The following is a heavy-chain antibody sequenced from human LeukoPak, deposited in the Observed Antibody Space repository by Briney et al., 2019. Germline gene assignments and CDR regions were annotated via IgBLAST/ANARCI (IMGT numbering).Heavy chain of an antibody. Sequence: GGSLRLSCAASGFTFSSYWMSWVRQAPGKGLEWVANIKQDGSEKYYVDSVKGRFTISRDNAKNSLYLQMNSLRAEDTAVYYCARVEVSSWYGRDYYYYNMDVWGKGTTVTVSS. CDR2: IKQDGSEK. CDR3: ARVEVSSWYGRDYYYYNMDV. CDR1: GFTFSSYW. D-gene: IGHD6-13*01. V-gene: IGHV3-7*01. J-gene: IGHJ6*03.